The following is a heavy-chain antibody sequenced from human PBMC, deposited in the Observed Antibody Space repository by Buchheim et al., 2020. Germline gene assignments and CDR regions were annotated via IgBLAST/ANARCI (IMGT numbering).Heavy chain of an antibody. CDR3: ARRPAAAGVISAFDF. D-gene: IGHD6-13*01. CDR1: GYRFTNYW. V-gene: IGHV5-51*01. CDR2: IYPGDSDT. Sequence: EVQLVQSGAEVKKPGESLKISCKGSGYRFTNYWIGWVRQMPGKGLEYLGIIYPGDSDTRYSPSFQAQVTISADKSIGTAYPQWASLKASDTATYYCARRPAAAGVISAFDFWGQGIL. J-gene: IGHJ4*02.